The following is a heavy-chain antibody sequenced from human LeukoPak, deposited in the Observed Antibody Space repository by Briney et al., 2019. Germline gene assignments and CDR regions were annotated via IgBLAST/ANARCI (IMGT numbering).Heavy chain of an antibody. V-gene: IGHV3-48*03. J-gene: IGHJ5*02. CDR2: ISSSGNKI. Sequence: GGSLRLSCAASGFPFSSYEMMWVRQAPGKRLQWVSYISSSGNKIYYAGSVKGRFTISRYNAKNSLYLQIDSLRAEDTAVYYCARGQRPQYTSTWDNWFDPWGQGTQVTVSS. CDR1: GFPFSSYE. CDR3: ARGQRPQYTSTWDNWFDP. D-gene: IGHD2-2*01.